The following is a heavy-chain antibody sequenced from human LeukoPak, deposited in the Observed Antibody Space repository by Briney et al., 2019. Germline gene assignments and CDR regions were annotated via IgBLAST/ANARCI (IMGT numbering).Heavy chain of an antibody. CDR1: GGSISSSSYY. Sequence: SETLSLTCTVSGGSISSSSYYWGWLRQPPGKGLEWIGSIYYSGSTYYNPSLKSRVTISVDTSKNQFSLKLSSVTAADTAVYYCARQRTHYFDYWGQGTLVTVSS. V-gene: IGHV4-39*01. J-gene: IGHJ4*02. CDR2: IYYSGST. CDR3: ARQRTHYFDY.